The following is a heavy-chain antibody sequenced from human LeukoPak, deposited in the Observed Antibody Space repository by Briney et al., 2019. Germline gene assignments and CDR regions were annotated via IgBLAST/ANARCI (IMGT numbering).Heavy chain of an antibody. CDR3: ARDGSSTDPIGDY. D-gene: IGHD2-2*01. CDR1: GFTFTNYW. J-gene: IGHJ4*02. CDR2: IYRDGSEK. V-gene: IGHV3-7*01. Sequence: GGSLRLSCAASGFTFTNYWMSWVRQALGKGLEWVASIYRDGSEKHYVDTLKGRISISRDNAKNSLYLQLNSLRDDDTALYYCARDGSSTDPIGDYWGQGILVTVSS.